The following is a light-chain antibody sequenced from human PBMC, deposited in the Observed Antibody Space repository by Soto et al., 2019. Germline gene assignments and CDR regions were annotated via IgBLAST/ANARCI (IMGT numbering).Light chain of an antibody. CDR3: QQCGGSPLFS. V-gene: IGKV3-20*01. CDR1: QSVTSSC. Sequence: EIVLTQSPATLSLSPGERATLSCTASQSVTSSCLAWYQRKPGQAPRLLIHTTSTRATDIPDRFSGSGSGTDFTHTISRLQPEDFAVYYCQQCGGSPLFSFGPGTRVDI. CDR2: TTS. J-gene: IGKJ3*01.